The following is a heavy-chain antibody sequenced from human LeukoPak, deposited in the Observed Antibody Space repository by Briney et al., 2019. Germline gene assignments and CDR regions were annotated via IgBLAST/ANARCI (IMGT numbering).Heavy chain of an antibody. CDR2: ISGSGGST. J-gene: IGHJ4*02. D-gene: IGHD2-21*02. V-gene: IGHV3-23*01. CDR3: ARDPVSKTKHIVVVTAPDY. CDR1: GFTFSSYA. Sequence: GGSLRLSCAASGFTFSSYAMSWVRQAPGKGLEWVSAISGSGGSTYYADSVKGRFTISRDNSKNTLYLQMNSLRAEDTAVYYCARDPVSKTKHIVVVTAPDYWGQGTLVTVSS.